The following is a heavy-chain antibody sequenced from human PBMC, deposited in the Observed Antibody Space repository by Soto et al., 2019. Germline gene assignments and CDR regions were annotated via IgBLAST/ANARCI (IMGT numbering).Heavy chain of an antibody. J-gene: IGHJ6*02. D-gene: IGHD6-19*01. CDR2: IYYSGST. CDR1: GGSVSSGSYY. Sequence: SETLSLTCTVSGGSVSSGSYYWSWIRQPPGKGLEWIGYIYYSGSTNYNPSLESRVTISVDTSKNQFSLKLSSVTAADTAVYYCARDIKGGSGWYPPNYYYYVMDVWGQGTTVTVSS. CDR3: ARDIKGGSGWYPPNYYYYVMDV. V-gene: IGHV4-61*01.